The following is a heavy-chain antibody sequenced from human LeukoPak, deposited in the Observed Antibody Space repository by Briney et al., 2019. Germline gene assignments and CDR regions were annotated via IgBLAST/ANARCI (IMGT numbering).Heavy chain of an antibody. V-gene: IGHV1-8*01. D-gene: IGHD4-17*01. Sequence: PVASVKVSCKASGYTFTSYDINWVRQATGQGLEWMGWMNPNSGNTGYAQKFQGRVTMTRNTSISTAYMELSSLRSEDTAVYYCARAGLPAPKLRPTAFKSYYFDYWGQGTLVTVSS. CDR1: GYTFTSYD. CDR3: ARAGLPAPKLRPTAFKSYYFDY. J-gene: IGHJ4*02. CDR2: MNPNSGNT.